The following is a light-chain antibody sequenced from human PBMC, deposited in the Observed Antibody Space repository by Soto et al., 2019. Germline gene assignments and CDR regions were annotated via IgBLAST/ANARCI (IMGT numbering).Light chain of an antibody. Sequence: EKVMTQSPATLSVSPGERATLSCRASQSVSKNLAWYQQKAGQAPRLLIFGASTRATGIPARFSGSGSGTEFTLTISSLQSEDFAVYYCQQYGSSGTFGQGTKVEIK. CDR3: QQYGSSGT. V-gene: IGKV3-15*01. CDR1: QSVSKN. CDR2: GAS. J-gene: IGKJ1*01.